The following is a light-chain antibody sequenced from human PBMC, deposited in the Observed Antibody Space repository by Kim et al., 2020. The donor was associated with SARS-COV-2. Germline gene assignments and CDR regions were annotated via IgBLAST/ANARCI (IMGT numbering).Light chain of an antibody. CDR1: QGITNY. J-gene: IGKJ1*01. V-gene: IGKV1-27*01. CDR2: AAS. CDR3: LNYNIAPRT. Sequence: DIQMTQSPSSLSASVGDRVTITCRASQGITNYLAWYQQKPGKVPKLLIYAASTLQSGVPSRFSGSGSGSDFILTISSLQPEDVATYYCLNYNIAPRTFGQGTKVDIK.